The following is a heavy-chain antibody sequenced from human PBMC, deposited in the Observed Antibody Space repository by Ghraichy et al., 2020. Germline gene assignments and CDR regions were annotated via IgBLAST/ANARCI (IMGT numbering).Heavy chain of an antibody. D-gene: IGHD6-13*01. J-gene: IGHJ4*02. V-gene: IGHV1-8*01. CDR1: GYTFTSYD. CDR2: MNHNSGNT. Sequence: ASVNVSCKASGYTFTSYDINWERQATGQGLEWMGWMNHNSGNTGYAQKFQDRVTMTRNTSISTAYMELSSLRSEDTAVYYCARGRYSSSWYAWDYWGQGTLVTVSS. CDR3: ARGRYSSSWYAWDY.